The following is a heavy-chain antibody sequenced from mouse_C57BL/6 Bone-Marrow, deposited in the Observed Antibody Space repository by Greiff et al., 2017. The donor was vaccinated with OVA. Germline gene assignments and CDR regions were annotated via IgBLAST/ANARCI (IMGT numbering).Heavy chain of an antibody. Sequence: EVQLQQSGPELVKPGASVKISCKASGYTFTDYYMNWVKQSHGKSLEWIGDINPNNGGTSYNQKFKGKATLTVDKSSSTAYMELRSLTSEDSAVYYCARRGNGYDKGYWGQGTTLTVSS. D-gene: IGHD2-2*01. CDR1: GYTFTDYY. CDR3: ARRGNGYDKGY. J-gene: IGHJ2*01. V-gene: IGHV1-26*01. CDR2: INPNNGGT.